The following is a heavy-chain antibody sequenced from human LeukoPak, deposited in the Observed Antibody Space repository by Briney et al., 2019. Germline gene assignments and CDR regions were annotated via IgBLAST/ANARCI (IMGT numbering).Heavy chain of an antibody. V-gene: IGHV4-34*01. J-gene: IGHJ3*02. CDR3: HFWGGAFDI. CDR2: INHSGST. Sequence: LETLSLTCAVYGGSFSGYYWSWIRQPPGKGLEWIGEINHSGSTNYNPSLKSRVTISVGTSKNQFSLKLSSVTAADTAVYYCHFWGGAFDIWGQGTIVTVSS. D-gene: IGHD3-3*01. CDR1: GGSFSGYY.